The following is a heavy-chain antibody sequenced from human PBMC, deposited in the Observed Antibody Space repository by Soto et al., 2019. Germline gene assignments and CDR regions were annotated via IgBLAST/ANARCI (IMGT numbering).Heavy chain of an antibody. J-gene: IGHJ4*02. V-gene: IGHV3-72*01. CDR3: ARDTGGIYDY. Sequence: PGGSLRLSCAASGFTFSDYYMDWVRQVPGKGLEWVGRSRNKANSYNTEYAASVKGRFSISRDGSKDSMYLQMNSLKTEDTAVYYCARDTGGIYDYWGQGALVTVSS. CDR1: GFTFSDYY. D-gene: IGHD3-16*01. CDR2: SRNKANSYNT.